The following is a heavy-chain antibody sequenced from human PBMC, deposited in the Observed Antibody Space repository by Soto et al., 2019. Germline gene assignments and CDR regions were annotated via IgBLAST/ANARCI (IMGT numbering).Heavy chain of an antibody. V-gene: IGHV4-30-2*01. D-gene: IGHD2-21*02. CDR1: GGSISSGGYS. Sequence: SETLSLTCGVSGGSISSGGYSWSWIRQPPGKGLEWIGYIYHSGSTYYNPSLKSRVTISVDRSKNQFSLKLSSVTAADTAVYYCARNVVVTAGVKSNAFDIWGQGTMVTVSS. CDR3: ARNVVVTAGVKSNAFDI. J-gene: IGHJ3*02. CDR2: IYHSGST.